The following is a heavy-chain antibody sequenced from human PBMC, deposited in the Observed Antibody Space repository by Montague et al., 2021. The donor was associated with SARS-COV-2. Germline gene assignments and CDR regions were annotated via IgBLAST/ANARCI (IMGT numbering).Heavy chain of an antibody. D-gene: IGHD3-10*01. CDR1: GFSLSTSGMC. V-gene: IGHV2-70*01. CDR3: ARSLLWFGELNAFDI. CDR2: IDWDDDK. J-gene: IGHJ3*02. Sequence: PALVKPTQTLTLTCTFSGFSLSTSGMCVSWIRQPPGKALEWLALIDWDDDKYYSTSLRTRLTISKDTSKNQAVLTMTNMDPVDTATYYCARSLLWFGELNAFDIWGQGTMVTVSS.